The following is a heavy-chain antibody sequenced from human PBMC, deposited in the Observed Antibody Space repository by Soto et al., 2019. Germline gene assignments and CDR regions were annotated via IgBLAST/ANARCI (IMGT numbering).Heavy chain of an antibody. CDR3: ARKIQRWKNWFDP. V-gene: IGHV1-8*01. CDR1: GYTFTSYD. J-gene: IGHJ5*02. D-gene: IGHD5-18*01. CDR2: MNPNSGNT. Sequence: SVKVSCKASGYTFTSYDINWVRQATGQGPEWMGWMNPNSGNTGYAQKFQGRVTMTRNTSISTAYMELSSLRSEDTAVYYCARKIQRWKNWFDPWGQGTLVTVSS.